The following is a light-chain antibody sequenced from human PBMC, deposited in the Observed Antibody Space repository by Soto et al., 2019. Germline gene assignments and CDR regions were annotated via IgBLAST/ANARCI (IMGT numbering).Light chain of an antibody. CDR2: DAS. V-gene: IGKV1-33*01. CDR1: QDISNY. Sequence: DIQMTQSPSSLSASVGDRVTITCQASQDISNYLNWYQQKPGKAPKLLIYDASNLETGVPSRFSGSGSWTYFTFTISSLQPEDISTYYCQQYDNLLWTFGQGTKVEFK. J-gene: IGKJ1*01. CDR3: QQYDNLLWT.